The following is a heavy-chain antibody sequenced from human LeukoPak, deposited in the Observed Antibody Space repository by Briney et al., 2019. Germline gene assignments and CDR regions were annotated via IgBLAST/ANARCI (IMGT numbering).Heavy chain of an antibody. D-gene: IGHD3-22*01. CDR3: ARVPYYYDSSGYYSDPYYYYGMDV. CDR2: IYYSGST. J-gene: IGHJ6*02. Sequence: SETLSLTCTVSGGSISSYYWSWIRQPPGKGLEWIGYIYYSGSTNYNPSLKGRVTISVDTSKNQFSLKLSSVTAADTAVYYCARVPYYYDSSGYYSDPYYYYGMDVWGQGTTVTVSS. V-gene: IGHV4-59*01. CDR1: GGSISSYY.